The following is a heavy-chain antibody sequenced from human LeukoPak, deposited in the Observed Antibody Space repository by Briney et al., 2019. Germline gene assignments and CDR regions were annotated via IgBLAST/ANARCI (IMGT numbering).Heavy chain of an antibody. J-gene: IGHJ4*02. D-gene: IGHD2/OR15-2a*01. V-gene: IGHV4-59*12. CDR3: AREGIVRTYDQ. CDR2: IYYSGIT. Sequence: SETLSLTCTVSGDSISSYYWYWFRQPPRKELEWIACIYYSGITHYNPSLKSRVTISLDTSKNQFSLRLSSVTAADTAVYYCAREGIVRTYDQWGQGTLVTVSS. CDR1: GDSISSYY.